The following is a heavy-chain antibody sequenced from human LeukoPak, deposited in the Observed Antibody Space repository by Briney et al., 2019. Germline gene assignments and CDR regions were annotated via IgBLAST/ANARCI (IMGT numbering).Heavy chain of an antibody. CDR1: GFTFSSYV. CDR3: AKKEAMIRGVPYYYDF. Sequence: PGGSLRLSCSASGFTFSSYVMTWVRQAPGQGLEWASAISGSGDDTYYADSVKGRFTISRDNSKNTLYLQMNSLRAEDTAVYYCAKKEAMIRGVPYYYDFWGQGTLVTVSS. V-gene: IGHV3-23*01. CDR2: ISGSGDDT. J-gene: IGHJ4*02. D-gene: IGHD3-10*01.